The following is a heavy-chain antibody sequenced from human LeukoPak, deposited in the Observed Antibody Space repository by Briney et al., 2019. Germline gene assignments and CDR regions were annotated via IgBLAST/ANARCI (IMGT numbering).Heavy chain of an antibody. CDR3: ARISSIVAATRHVVRGLDY. J-gene: IGHJ4*02. Sequence: ASVKVSCKASGYTFTSYDINWVRQATGQGLEWMGWMNPNSGNTGYAQKFQGRVTMTRSTSISTAYMELSSLRSEDTAVYYCARISSIVAATRHVVRGLDYWGQGTLVTVSS. D-gene: IGHD2-15*01. CDR1: GYTFTSYD. CDR2: MNPNSGNT. V-gene: IGHV1-8*01.